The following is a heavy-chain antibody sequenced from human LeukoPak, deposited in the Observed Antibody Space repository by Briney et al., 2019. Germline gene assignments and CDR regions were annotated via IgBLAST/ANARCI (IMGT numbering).Heavy chain of an antibody. CDR2: INHSGST. CDR3: ARVPVRGVQYYYYGMDV. V-gene: IGHV4-34*01. D-gene: IGHD3-10*01. Sequence: PSETLSLTCAVYGGSFSGYYWSWIRQPPGKGLEWIGKINHSGSTNYNPSLKSRVTISVDTSKNQFSLKLSSVTAADTAVYYCARVPVRGVQYYYYGMDVWGKGTTVTVSS. CDR1: GGSFSGYY. J-gene: IGHJ6*04.